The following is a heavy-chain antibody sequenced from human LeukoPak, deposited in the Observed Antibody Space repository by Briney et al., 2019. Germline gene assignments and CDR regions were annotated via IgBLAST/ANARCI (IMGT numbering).Heavy chain of an antibody. Sequence: SETLSLTCTVSGGSISTRNYYGRWIRRPPGKVLVRFGNIFYSESTYYSPSVKSRVTISLDTSRNQCSLKLNSVTAADTAVYYCAKSNGYGLVDIWGQGTMVTVSS. J-gene: IGHJ3*02. CDR2: IFYSEST. CDR1: GGSISTRNYY. CDR3: AKSNGYGLVDI. V-gene: IGHV4-39*07. D-gene: IGHD3-10*01.